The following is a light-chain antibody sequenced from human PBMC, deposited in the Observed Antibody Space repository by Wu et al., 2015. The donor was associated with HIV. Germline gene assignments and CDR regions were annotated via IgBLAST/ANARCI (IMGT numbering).Light chain of an antibody. V-gene: IGKV3-15*01. CDR3: QQYYDWPPYS. Sequence: EIVMTQSPATLSVSPGERATLSCRASQNINRNLAWYQQKSGQVPRLLIYGASTRATGIPARFSGSGRGSGTEFTLTISSLQSEDFGVYYCQQYYDWPPYSFGQGTKVEIK. J-gene: IGKJ2*03. CDR2: GAS. CDR1: QNINRN.